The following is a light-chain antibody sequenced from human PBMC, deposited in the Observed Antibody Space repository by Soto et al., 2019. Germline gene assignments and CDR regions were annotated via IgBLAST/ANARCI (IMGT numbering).Light chain of an antibody. J-gene: IGKJ1*01. CDR2: GAS. V-gene: IGKV3-20*01. CDR1: QSVSSSF. Sequence: EIVLTQSPGTLSLSPGERATLSCRASQSVSSSFLAWYHQKPGQAPRLLIYGASSRATGIPDRFSGSGSGTDFTLTISRREPEDCAVYYCQQYGSSPWTFGQGTKVEIK. CDR3: QQYGSSPWT.